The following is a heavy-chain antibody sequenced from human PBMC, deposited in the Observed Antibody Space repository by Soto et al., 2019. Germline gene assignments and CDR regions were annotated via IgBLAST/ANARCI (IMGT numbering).Heavy chain of an antibody. CDR2: IYTSGST. D-gene: IGHD6-13*01. CDR3: AGGAAADSFDY. J-gene: IGHJ4*02. CDR1: SGSISTYY. V-gene: IGHV4-4*07. Sequence: QVQLQESGPGLVKASETLSLTCTVSSGSISTYYWNWIRRPAGKGLEWIGRIYTSGSTLYNPSLKSRVTMSVDTSKTQFSLKLSSVTAADTAVYFCAGGAAADSFDYWGQGTLVTVSS.